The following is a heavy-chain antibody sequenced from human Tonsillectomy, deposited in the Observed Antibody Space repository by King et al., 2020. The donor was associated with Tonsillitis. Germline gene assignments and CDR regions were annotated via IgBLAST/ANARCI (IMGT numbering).Heavy chain of an antibody. CDR2: IRYDGSNK. D-gene: IGHD5-18*01. V-gene: IGHV3-30*02. J-gene: IGHJ3*02. CDR1: GFTFSTYG. Sequence: VQLVESGGGVVQPGGSLRLSCTASGFTFSTYGMHWVRQAPGKGLEWVAFIRYDGSNKYYVDCVKGRFTISRDNSKNTLYLQMNSLRAEDTAAYYCVAPRSGDSYGFDAFDIWGQGTMVTVSS. CDR3: VAPRSGDSYGFDAFDI.